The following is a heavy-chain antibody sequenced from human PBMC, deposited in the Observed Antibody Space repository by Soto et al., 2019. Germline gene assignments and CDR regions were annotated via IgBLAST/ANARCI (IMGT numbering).Heavy chain of an antibody. D-gene: IGHD3-22*01. CDR2: ISDDGSNK. CDR3: SRWISGYCDY. J-gene: IGHJ4*02. CDR1: GFTFSSYA. Sequence: QVQLVESGGGVVQPGGSLRLSCAASGFTFSSYAMHWVRQAPGKGLEWVAVISDDGSNKYYADSVKGRFTISRDNSKNTLYLQMISLRAEDTAVYYCSRWISGYCDYWGQGTLVTVSS. V-gene: IGHV3-30-3*01.